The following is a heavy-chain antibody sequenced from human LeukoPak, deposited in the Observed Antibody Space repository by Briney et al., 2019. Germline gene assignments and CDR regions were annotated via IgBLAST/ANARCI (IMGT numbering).Heavy chain of an antibody. J-gene: IGHJ5*02. CDR2: INHSGST. D-gene: IGHD3-3*01. V-gene: IGHV4-34*01. CDR3: AREPTYYDFWSGYYSVTGFDP. Sequence: SETLSLTCAVCGGSFSGYYWSWIRQPPGKGLEWIGEINHSGSTNYNPSLKSRVTISVDTSKNQFSLKLSSVTAADTAVYYCAREPTYYDFWSGYYSVTGFDPWGQGTLVTVSS. CDR1: GGSFSGYY.